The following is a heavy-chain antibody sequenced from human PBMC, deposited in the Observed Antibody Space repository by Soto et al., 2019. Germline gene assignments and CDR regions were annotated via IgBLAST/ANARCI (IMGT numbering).Heavy chain of an antibody. Sequence: QEQLVQSGAEVKKPGASVKVSCKTSGYNFTDYDINWVRQATGQGLEWMGWMNPNSGETGYAQKGQGRVTMTRCASLTSSYVELSSLRSEATADYSCARASVAARPRCYNGFDPWGQGTLVTVSS. V-gene: IGHV1-8*01. CDR2: MNPNSGET. CDR1: GYNFTDYD. CDR3: ARASVAARPRCYNGFDP. J-gene: IGHJ5*02. D-gene: IGHD6-19*01.